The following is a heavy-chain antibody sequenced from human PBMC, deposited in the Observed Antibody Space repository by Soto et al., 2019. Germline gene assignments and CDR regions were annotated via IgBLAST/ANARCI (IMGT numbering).Heavy chain of an antibody. CDR1: GFIFSDYY. V-gene: IGHV3-11*01. J-gene: IGHJ4*02. CDR2: ISNSRRIT. CDR3: ARDHGGGGLTLEY. Sequence: QVHLEESGGGLVKPGGSLRLSCTASGFIFSDYYMSWIRQAPGKGLEWVSDISNSRRITHHADSVEGRFTISRDNAKDSLYLQMNSLRPEDSAIYYCARDHGGGGLTLEYWGQGTLVTVSS. D-gene: IGHD3-16*01.